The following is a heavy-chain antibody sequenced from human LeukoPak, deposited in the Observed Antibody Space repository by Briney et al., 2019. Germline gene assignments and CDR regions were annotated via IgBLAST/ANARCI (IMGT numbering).Heavy chain of an antibody. CDR3: ARSHTVTTVSVLDQPLREPDAFDY. CDR2: ISSSSSYI. V-gene: IGHV3-21*01. D-gene: IGHD4-17*01. Sequence: PGGSLRLSRAASGFTFSSYSMNWVRQAPGKGLEWVSSISSSSSYIYYADSVKGRFTISRDNAKNSLYLQMNSLRAEDTAVYYCARSHTVTTVSVLDQPLREPDAFDYWGLGTLVTVSS. J-gene: IGHJ4*02. CDR1: GFTFSSYS.